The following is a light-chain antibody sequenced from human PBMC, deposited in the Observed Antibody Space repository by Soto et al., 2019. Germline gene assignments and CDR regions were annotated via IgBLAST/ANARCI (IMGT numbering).Light chain of an antibody. CDR3: QHYNSYPEA. CDR1: QTMSSR. J-gene: IGKJ1*01. CDR2: KAS. Sequence: DIQMTQSPSTLSVSPGDRVTLSCRASQTMSSRLAWYQQKPGQAPRLLIYKASTLKSGVPSRFSGSGSGTEFTLTISSLQSDDFATYYCQHYNSYPEAFGQGTKVDIK. V-gene: IGKV1-5*03.